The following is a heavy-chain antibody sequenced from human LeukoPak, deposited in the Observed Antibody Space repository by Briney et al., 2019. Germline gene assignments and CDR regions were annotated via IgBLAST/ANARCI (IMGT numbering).Heavy chain of an antibody. Sequence: SETLSLTCAVYGGSFSGYYWSWIRQPPGKGLEWIGEINHSGSTNYNPSLKSRVTISVDTSKNQFSLKLSSVTAADTAVYYCARHTHVVGAVDYWGQGTLVTVSS. D-gene: IGHD1-26*01. CDR1: GGSFSGYY. CDR2: INHSGST. CDR3: ARHTHVVGAVDY. V-gene: IGHV4-34*01. J-gene: IGHJ4*02.